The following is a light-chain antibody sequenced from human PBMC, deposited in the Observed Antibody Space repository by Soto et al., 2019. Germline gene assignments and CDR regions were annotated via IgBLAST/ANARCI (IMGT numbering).Light chain of an antibody. CDR3: CSYASSSTYV. Sequence: HSVLTQPASVSGSPGQSITISCTGTSSDVGSYNLVSWYQQHPGKAPKLMIYEVTKRPSGVSDRFSGSKSGNTASLTISGLQAEDEADYYCCSYASSSTYVFGTGTKVTVL. CDR1: SSDVGSYNL. J-gene: IGLJ1*01. V-gene: IGLV2-23*02. CDR2: EVT.